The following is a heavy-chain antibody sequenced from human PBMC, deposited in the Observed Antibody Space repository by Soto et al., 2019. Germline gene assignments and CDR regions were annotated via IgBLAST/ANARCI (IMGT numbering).Heavy chain of an antibody. D-gene: IGHD3-22*01. Sequence: QVQLVQSGAEVKKPGSSVKVSCKASGCGFSNYALTWLRQAPGQGLEWVGGIGPVFGTPNYAPNFQGRVTVTAAESTRIGYMELRSLKSDDTAMYYCARGSHYLSTGYYFDYWGQGTLVTVSS. CDR2: IGPVFGTP. CDR3: ARGSHYLSTGYYFDY. CDR1: GCGFSNYA. V-gene: IGHV1-69*01. J-gene: IGHJ4*02.